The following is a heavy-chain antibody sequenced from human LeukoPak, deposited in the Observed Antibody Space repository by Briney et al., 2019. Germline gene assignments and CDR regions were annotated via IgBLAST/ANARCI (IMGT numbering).Heavy chain of an antibody. CDR2: IYYSGST. D-gene: IGHD2-15*01. CDR3: ARHKWWYDY. V-gene: IGHV4-39*01. Sequence: SETLSLTCTVSGGSISSSSYYWGWIRQPPGKGLEWIGGIYYSGSTYYNPSLKSRVTISVDTSKNQFSLKLSSVTAADTAVYYCARHKWWYDYWGQGTLVTVSS. CDR1: GGSISSSSYY. J-gene: IGHJ4*02.